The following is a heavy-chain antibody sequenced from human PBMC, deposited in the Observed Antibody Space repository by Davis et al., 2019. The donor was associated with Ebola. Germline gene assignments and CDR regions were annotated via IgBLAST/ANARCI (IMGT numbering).Heavy chain of an antibody. CDR1: GFTFANFA. D-gene: IGHD1-26*01. V-gene: IGHV3-23*01. CDR2: ISGSGRTT. CDR3: AREDSGSYWSAWGGFSY. Sequence: GGSLRLSCAASGFTFANFAMYWVRQAPGKGLEWVSAISGSGRTTYYADSVKGRFTISRDNSKDTLYLQMNSLRVEDTAVYYCAREDSGSYWSAWGGFSYWGQGALVTVSS. J-gene: IGHJ4*02.